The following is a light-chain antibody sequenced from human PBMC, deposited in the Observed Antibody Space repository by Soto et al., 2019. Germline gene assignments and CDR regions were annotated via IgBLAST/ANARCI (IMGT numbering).Light chain of an antibody. Sequence: ETLLTQSPGTLSLSPGERATLSCRASQSVYNNYLAWYQHRPGQAPRVLIYAASSRATGIPDRFSGSASGTDFTLTIRRLEPEDVAVYYCHQYGNSPWALGQGTKVEIK. V-gene: IGKV3-20*01. J-gene: IGKJ1*01. CDR3: HQYGNSPWA. CDR1: QSVYNNY. CDR2: AAS.